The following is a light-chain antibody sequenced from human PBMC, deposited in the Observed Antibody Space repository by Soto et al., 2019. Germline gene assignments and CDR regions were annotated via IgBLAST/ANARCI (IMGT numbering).Light chain of an antibody. CDR2: EVS. CDR1: SSDVGAYNY. CDR3: SSYRSSSGVV. V-gene: IGLV2-14*01. J-gene: IGLJ2*01. Sequence: QSVLTQPASVSGSPGQSITISCTGTSSDVGAYNYVSWYQQHPGKAPKLMIYEVSNRPSGLSNRFSGSKSGNTASLTISGLQAEDEADYYCSSYRSSSGVVFGGGSKLTVL.